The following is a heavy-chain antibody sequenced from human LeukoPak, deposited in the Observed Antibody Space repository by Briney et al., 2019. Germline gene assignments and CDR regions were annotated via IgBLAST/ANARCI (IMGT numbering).Heavy chain of an antibody. CDR1: GGSISNHY. V-gene: IGHV4-30-4*08. Sequence: SETLSLTCTVSGGSISNHYWSWIRQPPGKGLEWIGYIYYSGSTYYNPSLKSRVTISVDTSKNQFSLKLSSVTAADTAVYYCARVVGRVGDIVLMVYAAYFDYWGQGTLVTVSS. CDR3: ARVVGRVGDIVLMVYAAYFDY. CDR2: IYYSGST. J-gene: IGHJ4*02. D-gene: IGHD2-8*01.